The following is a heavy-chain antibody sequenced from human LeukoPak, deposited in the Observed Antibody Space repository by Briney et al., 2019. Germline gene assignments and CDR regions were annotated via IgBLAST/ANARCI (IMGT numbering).Heavy chain of an antibody. Sequence: GGSLRLSCASSGFPFSAYSIYWVRQAPGKGLEWVSSISSDSTYIFYADSVKGRFTISRDNAKDSLYLQLNNLRAEDTAVYYCARAGIVVVNAQARPLDYWGQGTLVTVSS. CDR1: GFPFSAYS. CDR2: ISSDSTYI. V-gene: IGHV3-21*06. CDR3: ARAGIVVVNAQARPLDY. J-gene: IGHJ4*02. D-gene: IGHD2-21*01.